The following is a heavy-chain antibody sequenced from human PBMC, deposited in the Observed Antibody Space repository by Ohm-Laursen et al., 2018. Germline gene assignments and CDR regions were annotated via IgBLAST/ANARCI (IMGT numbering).Heavy chain of an antibody. D-gene: IGHD1-26*01. Sequence: PGTLSLTCPVSGDSISGRYWSWIRQPPGKGLEWIGNIDDNGNTNYNPSLQSRVTISINTSKNQFSLQLRFVTAADTAVYHCAGAPNLYYFDYWGQGTLVTVSS. CDR3: AGAPNLYYFDY. J-gene: IGHJ4*02. CDR2: IDDNGNT. V-gene: IGHV4-59*08. CDR1: GDSISGRY.